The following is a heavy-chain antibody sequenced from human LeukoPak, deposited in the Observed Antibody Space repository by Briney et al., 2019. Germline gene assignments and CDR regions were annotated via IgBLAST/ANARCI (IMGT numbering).Heavy chain of an antibody. Sequence: ASVKVSCKASGYTFTGYYMRWVRQAPGQGLEWMGWINPNSGGTNYAQKFQGRVTMTRDTSISTAYMELGRLRSGDTAVYYCARDLTGYFDYWGEGRLVGVSS. J-gene: IGHJ4*02. CDR1: GYTFTGYY. V-gene: IGHV1-2*02. CDR2: INPNSGGT. CDR3: ARDLTGYFDY.